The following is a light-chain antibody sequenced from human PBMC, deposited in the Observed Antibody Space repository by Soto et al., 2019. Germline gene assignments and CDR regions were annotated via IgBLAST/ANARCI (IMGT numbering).Light chain of an antibody. J-gene: IGKJ2*01. V-gene: IGKV3-20*01. Sequence: EVVLTQSPGTLSLSPGERATLSCRASQAVISTYLAWYQQKPGQAPRHLIYGGSGRATGIPDRFSGSGSGTDFTLTISRLEPEDFAVYYCQLYGNSMYTFGQGTKLEIK. CDR1: QAVISTY. CDR3: QLYGNSMYT. CDR2: GGS.